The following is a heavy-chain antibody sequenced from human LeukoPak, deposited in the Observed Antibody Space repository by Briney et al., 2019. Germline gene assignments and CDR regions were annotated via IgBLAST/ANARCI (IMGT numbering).Heavy chain of an antibody. CDR1: GGSFSGYY. D-gene: IGHD1-26*01. CDR2: INHSGST. CDR3: ATMSGSYF. Sequence: SETLSLTCAVYGGSFSGYYWSWIRQPPGKGLEWIGEINHSGSTNYNPSLKSRVTILVDTSKNQFSLKLNSVTASDTAVYYCATMSGSYFWGQGTLVTVSS. V-gene: IGHV4-34*01. J-gene: IGHJ4*02.